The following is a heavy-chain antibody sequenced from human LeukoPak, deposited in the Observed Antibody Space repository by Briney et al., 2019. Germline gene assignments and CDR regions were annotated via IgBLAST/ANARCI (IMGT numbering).Heavy chain of an antibody. V-gene: IGHV3-33*01. D-gene: IGHD3-22*01. CDR2: IWYDGSNK. Sequence: PGGSLRLSCAASGFTFSSYGMHWVRQAPGKGLEWVAVIWYDGSNKYYADSVKGRFTISRDNSKNTLYLQMNSLRAEDTAVYYCARDKYYYDSSGYSPIDYWGQGTLVTVSS. CDR1: GFTFSSYG. CDR3: ARDKYYYDSSGYSPIDY. J-gene: IGHJ4*02.